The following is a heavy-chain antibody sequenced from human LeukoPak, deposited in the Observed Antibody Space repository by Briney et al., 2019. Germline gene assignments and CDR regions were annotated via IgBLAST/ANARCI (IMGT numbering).Heavy chain of an antibody. J-gene: IGHJ4*02. Sequence: PSETLSLTCTVSGGSISSSSYYWGWIRQPPGKGLEWIGGVYYSGSTNYNPSLKSRVTISVDSSKNQFSLKLSSVTAADTAVFYCARGDSSTWYSKHFDYWGQGTLVTVSS. CDR2: VYYSGST. V-gene: IGHV4-39*01. CDR1: GGSISSSSYY. CDR3: ARGDSSTWYSKHFDY. D-gene: IGHD6-13*01.